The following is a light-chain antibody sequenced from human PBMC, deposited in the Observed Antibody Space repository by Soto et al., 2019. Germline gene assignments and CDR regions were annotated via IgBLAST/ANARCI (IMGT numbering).Light chain of an antibody. Sequence: QTVVTQEPSFSVSPGRTVTLTCGLSSGSVSTSYFPSWYQQTPGQTPRTLIYRTNTRSSGVPDRFSGSILGNKAALTITGTQADDESDYYGVLYLGSGIWVFGGGTKLTVL. CDR2: RTN. CDR1: SGSVSTSYF. J-gene: IGLJ3*02. CDR3: VLYLGSGIWV. V-gene: IGLV8-61*01.